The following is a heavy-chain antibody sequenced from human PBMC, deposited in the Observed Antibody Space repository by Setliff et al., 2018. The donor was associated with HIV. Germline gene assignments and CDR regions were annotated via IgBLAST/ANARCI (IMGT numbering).Heavy chain of an antibody. CDR2: MYSDAKT. Sequence: PGGSLRLSCAASGFTFSSYWMYWVRQAPGKGLEWVSIMYSDAKTYYSDSVKGRFIISRDNSRNTLYLQMNSLRAEDTAVYYCAKYSPSGNNFDYWGQGTLVTVSS. CDR3: AKYSPSGNNFDY. V-gene: IGHV3-66*01. CDR1: GFTFSSYW. J-gene: IGHJ4*02. D-gene: IGHD2-15*01.